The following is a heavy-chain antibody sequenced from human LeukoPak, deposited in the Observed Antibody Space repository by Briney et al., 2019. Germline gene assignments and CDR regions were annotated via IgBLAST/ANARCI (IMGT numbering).Heavy chain of an antibody. CDR3: ARVWPFKAARPLYYYYGMDV. Sequence: SETLSLTCTVSGGSISSSSYYWGWIRQPPGKGLEWIGSIYYSGSTYYNPSLKSRVTISVDTSKNQFSLKLSSVTAADTAVYYCARVWPFKAARPLYYYYGMDVWGQGTTVTVSS. V-gene: IGHV4-39*07. CDR1: GGSISSSSYY. D-gene: IGHD6-6*01. CDR2: IYYSGST. J-gene: IGHJ6*02.